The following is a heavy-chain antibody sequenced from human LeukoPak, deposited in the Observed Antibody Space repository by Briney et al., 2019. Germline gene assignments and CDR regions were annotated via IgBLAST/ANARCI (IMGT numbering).Heavy chain of an antibody. D-gene: IGHD3/OR15-3a*01. Sequence: SETLSLTCTVSGDSISTYYWSWIRQPAGKGLEWIGRIYTSGSTNYNPSLKSRVTMSVDTSKHQFSPKLSSVTAADTAVYYCARDLDFWTGNWFDPWGQGTLVTVSS. V-gene: IGHV4-4*07. CDR2: IYTSGST. CDR1: GDSISTYY. J-gene: IGHJ5*02. CDR3: ARDLDFWTGNWFDP.